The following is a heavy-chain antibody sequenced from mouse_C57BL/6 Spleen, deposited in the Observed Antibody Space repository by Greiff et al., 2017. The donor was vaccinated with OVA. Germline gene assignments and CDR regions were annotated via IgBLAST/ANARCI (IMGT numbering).Heavy chain of an antibody. J-gene: IGHJ3*01. CDR1: GYTFTDYN. D-gene: IGHD2-3*01. CDR3: ARDNDGYLFAY. CDR2: INPNNGGT. Sequence: EVQGVESGPELVKPGASVKIPCKASGYTFTDYNMDWVKQSHGKSLEWIGDINPNNGGTIYNQKFKGKATLTVDKSSSTAYMELRSLTSEDTAVYYCARDNDGYLFAYWGQGTLVTVSA. V-gene: IGHV1-18*01.